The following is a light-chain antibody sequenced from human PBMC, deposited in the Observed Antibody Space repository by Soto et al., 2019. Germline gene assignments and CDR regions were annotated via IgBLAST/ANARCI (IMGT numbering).Light chain of an antibody. Sequence: DIQMTQSPSTLSAYVRDRITITCRASENIRSLLAWYQQKPGKAPRLLIYEASTLESGVPSRFSGSGSGTEFTLTITGLQPDDLGTYFCQQYTTFLLTFGGGTKVEI. J-gene: IGKJ4*01. V-gene: IGKV1-5*03. CDR3: QQYTTFLLT. CDR2: EAS. CDR1: ENIRSL.